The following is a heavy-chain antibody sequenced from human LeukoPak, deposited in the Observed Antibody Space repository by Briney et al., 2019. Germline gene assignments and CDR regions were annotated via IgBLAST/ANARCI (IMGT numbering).Heavy chain of an antibody. Sequence: AGGSLRLSSAASGFTFSSYSMNWVRQAPGKGLEGVSSISSSISYIYYADSVKGRFTISRDNAKNSLYLQMNSLRAEDTAVYYCARDPALVRGVLALDYWGQGTLVTVSS. V-gene: IGHV3-21*01. D-gene: IGHD3-10*01. CDR2: ISSSISYI. J-gene: IGHJ4*02. CDR1: GFTFSSYS. CDR3: ARDPALVRGVLALDY.